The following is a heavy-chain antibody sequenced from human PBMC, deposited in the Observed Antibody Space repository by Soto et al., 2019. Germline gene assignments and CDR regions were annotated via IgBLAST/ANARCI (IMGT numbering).Heavy chain of an antibody. CDR2: IYYRGST. CDR3: ARGSRGVEVLWYFDL. D-gene: IGHD2-21*01. Sequence: QVQLQESGPGLVKPSETLSLTCTVSGGSISSYYWSWIRQAPGKGLEWIGYIYYRGSTNYNPSLKSRVSISVDTSKNRFSLKLNSVTPADTAVYYCARGSRGVEVLWYFDLWGRGTLVTVSS. CDR1: GGSISSYY. J-gene: IGHJ2*01. V-gene: IGHV4-59*01.